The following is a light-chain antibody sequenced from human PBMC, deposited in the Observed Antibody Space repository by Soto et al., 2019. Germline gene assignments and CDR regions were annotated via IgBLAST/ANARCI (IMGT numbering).Light chain of an antibody. CDR3: QHYNSYPWT. CDR2: KAS. V-gene: IGKV1-5*03. J-gene: IGKJ1*01. CDR1: QPIFNN. Sequence: DIQITQSPSTLSASVGVRVTITCRASQPIFNNLAWYQQKPGKAPKLLIYKASTLESGVPSRFSGSGSGTDFTLTITSLQPDDFATYHCQHYNSYPWTLGQGTKVDIK.